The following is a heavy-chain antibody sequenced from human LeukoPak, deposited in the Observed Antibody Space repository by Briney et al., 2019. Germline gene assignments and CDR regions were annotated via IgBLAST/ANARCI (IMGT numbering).Heavy chain of an antibody. D-gene: IGHD1-1*01. CDR2: IAGGDEST. J-gene: IGHJ4*02. CDR3: ARGVYWSLDY. V-gene: IGHV3-23*01. Sequence: GGSLRLSCAISGFIFNTNGMNWVRQSPGKGLEWLATIAGGDESTYYADSVKGRFAISRDNSKNTVFLHMNSLRVEDTAVYYCARGVYWSLDYWGQGTPVTVSS. CDR1: GFIFNTNG.